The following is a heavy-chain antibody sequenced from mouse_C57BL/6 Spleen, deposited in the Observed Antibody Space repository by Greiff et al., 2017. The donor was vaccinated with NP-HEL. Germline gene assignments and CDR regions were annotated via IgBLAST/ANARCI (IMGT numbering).Heavy chain of an antibody. CDR3: AASSPYWYFDV. CDR1: GFTFSDYY. Sequence: EVHLVESEGGLVQPGSSMKLSCTASGFTFSDYYMAWVRQVPEKGLEWVANINYDGSSTYYLDSLKSRFIISRDNAKNILYLQMSSLQSEYTATYYCAASSPYWYFDVWGTGTTVTVSS. J-gene: IGHJ1*03. V-gene: IGHV5-16*01. D-gene: IGHD6-1*01. CDR2: INYDGSST.